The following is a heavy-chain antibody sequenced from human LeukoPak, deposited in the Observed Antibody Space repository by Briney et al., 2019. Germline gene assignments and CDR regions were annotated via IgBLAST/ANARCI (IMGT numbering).Heavy chain of an antibody. V-gene: IGHV3-7*03. CDR2: IKQDGSER. Sequence: GGSLRLSCAASGFTFSSYWMTWVRQAPGKGLEWVANIKQDGSERNYVDSVKGRFTISRDNAKNSLYLQMNTLRDEDTAVYYCASGAGCGYWGQGTLVTVSS. J-gene: IGHJ4*02. D-gene: IGHD2-15*01. CDR3: ASGAGCGY. CDR1: GFTFSSYW.